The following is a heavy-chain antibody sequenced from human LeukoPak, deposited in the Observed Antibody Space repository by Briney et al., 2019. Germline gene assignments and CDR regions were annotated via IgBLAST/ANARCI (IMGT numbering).Heavy chain of an antibody. V-gene: IGHV3-48*03. CDR2: ISSSGSTI. D-gene: IGHD6-19*01. CDR3: AREGERQWLVKGYFDY. CDR1: GFTFDDYG. Sequence: PGGSLRLSCAASGFTFDDYGMSWVRQAPGKGLEWVSYISSSGSTIYYADSVKGRSTISRDNAKNSLYLQMNSLRAEDTAVYYCAREGERQWLVKGYFDYWGQGTLVTVSS. J-gene: IGHJ4*02.